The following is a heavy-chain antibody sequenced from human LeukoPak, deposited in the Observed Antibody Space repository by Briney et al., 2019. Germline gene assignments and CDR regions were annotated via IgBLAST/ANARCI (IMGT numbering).Heavy chain of an antibody. CDR2: ISSSSSYI. D-gene: IGHD3-22*01. Sequence: GGSLRLSCAASGFTFSSYSMNWVRQAPGKGLEWVSSISSSSSYIYYVDSVKGRFTISRDNAKNSLYLQMNSLRAEDTAVYYCARGPHITMIVVVLRENYYMDVWGKGTTVTVSS. CDR3: ARGPHITMIVVVLRENYYMDV. CDR1: GFTFSSYS. J-gene: IGHJ6*03. V-gene: IGHV3-21*01.